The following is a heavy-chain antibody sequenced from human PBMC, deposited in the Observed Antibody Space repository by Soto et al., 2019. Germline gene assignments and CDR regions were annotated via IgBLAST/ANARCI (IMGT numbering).Heavy chain of an antibody. D-gene: IGHD3-10*01. CDR3: ASDGGGPAGGGSGY. V-gene: IGHV3-21*01. CDR1: GFTFSSYS. CDR2: ISSSSSYI. Sequence: EVQLVESGGGLVKPGGSLRLSCAASGFTFSSYSMNWVRQAPGKGLEWVSSISSSSSYIYYADSVKGRFTISRDNAKNSLYLQMNSLRAEDTAVYYCASDGGGPAGGGSGYWGQGTLVTVSS. J-gene: IGHJ4*02.